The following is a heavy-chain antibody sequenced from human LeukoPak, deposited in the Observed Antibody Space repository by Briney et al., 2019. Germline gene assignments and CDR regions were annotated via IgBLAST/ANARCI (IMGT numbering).Heavy chain of an antibody. V-gene: IGHV3-30*03. J-gene: IGHJ6*02. CDR1: GFSFSSYG. CDR3: VRSTGKFYYGADV. Sequence: GGSLRLSCATSGFSFSSYGMNWVRQAPGEGLEWVAAISYDGRNNYYADSVKGRLTIARDNSKNTLYLQMSSLRAEDTAVYYCVRSTGKFYYGADVWGQGTTVTVSS. CDR2: ISYDGRNN. D-gene: IGHD4/OR15-4a*01.